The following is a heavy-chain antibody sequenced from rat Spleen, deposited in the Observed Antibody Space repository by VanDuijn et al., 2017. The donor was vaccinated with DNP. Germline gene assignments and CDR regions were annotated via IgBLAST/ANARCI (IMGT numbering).Heavy chain of an antibody. J-gene: IGHJ3*01. CDR3: AREGTRGELDY. Sequence: QVQLKESGPGLVQPSQTLSLTCTVSGFSLTSYNVHWVRQPTGKGLEWMGIIWTGGSTDYNSALKSRLSISRDTSKSQVFLKMNSLQTEDIATYYWAREGTRGELDYWGQGTLVTVSS. CDR2: IWTGGST. D-gene: IGHD1-7*01. V-gene: IGHV2-30*01. CDR1: GFSLTSYN.